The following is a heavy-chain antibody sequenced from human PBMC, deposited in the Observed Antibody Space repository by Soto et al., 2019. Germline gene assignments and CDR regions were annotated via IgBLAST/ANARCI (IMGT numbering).Heavy chain of an antibody. CDR3: ARGWGFTEY. V-gene: IGHV3-74*01. CDR1: GFSLSHYW. D-gene: IGHD7-27*01. Sequence: EVQLVESGGGLIQPGGALRLTCTASGFSLSHYWMHWIRQAPGKGLVWVSRINLDGSSTDYAPSVKGRFTISRDNAKNTLYLQMNSLAADDTAVYYCARGWGFTEYWGLGTLVTVS. J-gene: IGHJ4*02. CDR2: INLDGSST.